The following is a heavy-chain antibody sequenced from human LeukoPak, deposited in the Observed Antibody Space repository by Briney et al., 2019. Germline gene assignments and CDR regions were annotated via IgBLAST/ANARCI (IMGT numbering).Heavy chain of an antibody. D-gene: IGHD5-18*01. CDR2: ISGSSGDV. CDR3: ARWDCGYSYGCRDY. V-gene: IGHV3-11*04. Sequence: PGGSLRLSCEASGFIFSDDYMSYLRQPPGKRLEGVSYISGSSGDVWYVESVRGRFCIARDNAKNSVYLYMNSLRAEDTAVYYCARWDCGYSYGCRDYWGQGTLVTVSS. CDR1: GFIFSDDY. J-gene: IGHJ4*02.